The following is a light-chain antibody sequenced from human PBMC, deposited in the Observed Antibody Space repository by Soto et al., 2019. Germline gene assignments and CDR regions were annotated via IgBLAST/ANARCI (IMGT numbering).Light chain of an antibody. CDR1: QSVSSY. V-gene: IGKV3-11*01. CDR3: QQRSNWPTWT. Sequence: EMVLTHSPATLSLSPGERATLSCRASQSVSSYLAWYQQKPGQAPRLLIYDASNRATGIPARFSGSGSGTDFTLTISSLEPEDFAVYYCQQRSNWPTWTFGQGNKVDIK. CDR2: DAS. J-gene: IGKJ1*01.